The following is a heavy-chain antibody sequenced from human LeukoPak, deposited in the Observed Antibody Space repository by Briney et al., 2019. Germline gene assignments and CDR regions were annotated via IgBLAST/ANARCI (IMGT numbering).Heavy chain of an antibody. CDR2: ISSNGGST. D-gene: IGHD3-22*01. CDR1: GFTFSSYA. J-gene: IGHJ4*02. V-gene: IGHV3-64D*09. CDR3: VKDRYDSSGYFPYYFDY. Sequence: QSGGSLRLSCLASGFTFSSYAMHWVRQAPGKGLEYVSAISSNGGSTYYADSVKGRFTISRDNSKNTLYLQMSSLRAEDTAVYYCVKDRYDSSGYFPYYFDYWGQGTLVTVSS.